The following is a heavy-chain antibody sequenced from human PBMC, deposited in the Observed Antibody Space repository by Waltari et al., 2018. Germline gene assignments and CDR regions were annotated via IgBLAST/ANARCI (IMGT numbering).Heavy chain of an antibody. CDR3: GRIASHSGDY. D-gene: IGHD6-25*01. Sequence: ELQLEESGGGLVQPGGSVRLSCVASGFTISGNWMAGVRQSPWKGLEWVAARKEHETKQSYEASVESRFTISRDNAKNLLHLQMTSLRPEDTALYFCGRIASHSGDYWGQGTLVTVSS. J-gene: IGHJ4*02. V-gene: IGHV3-7*04. CDR2: RKEHETKQ. CDR1: GFTISGNW.